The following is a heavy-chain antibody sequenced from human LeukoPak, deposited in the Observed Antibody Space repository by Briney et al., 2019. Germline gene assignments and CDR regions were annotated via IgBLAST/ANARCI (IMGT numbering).Heavy chain of an antibody. CDR2: ISGSGVST. CDR3: AKYSSGYLRGLGAVADY. Sequence: GGSLRLSYAASGFTFNSYVMTWVRQAPGKGLEWVSTISGSGVSTYYADSVKGRFTISRDNSKNTLYLQMNSLRAEDTAVYYCAKYSSGYLRGLGAVADYWGQGTLVTVSS. D-gene: IGHD3-22*01. CDR1: GFTFNSYV. J-gene: IGHJ4*02. V-gene: IGHV3-23*01.